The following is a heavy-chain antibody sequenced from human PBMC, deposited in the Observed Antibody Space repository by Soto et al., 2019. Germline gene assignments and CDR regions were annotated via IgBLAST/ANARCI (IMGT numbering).Heavy chain of an antibody. CDR1: GGTFSSYA. J-gene: IGHJ5*02. V-gene: IGHV1-69*13. Sequence: ASVKVSCKASGGTFSSYAISWVRQAPGQGLEWMGGIIPIFGTANYAQKFQGRVTITADESTSTAYMELSSLRSEDTAVYYCARGSYCSSTSCYSGWFDPWGQGTLVTV. D-gene: IGHD2-2*01. CDR3: ARGSYCSSTSCYSGWFDP. CDR2: IIPIFGTA.